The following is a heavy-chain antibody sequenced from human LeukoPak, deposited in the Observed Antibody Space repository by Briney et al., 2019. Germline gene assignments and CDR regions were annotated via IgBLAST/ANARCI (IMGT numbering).Heavy chain of an antibody. CDR1: DFTFSSYG. D-gene: IGHD3-22*01. Sequence: GGSLRLSCAAFDFTFSSYGMHWVRQGPGKGLEWVSFIRYDETTEYYADSVKGRFTISRDNSKDTLYLEMNSLRAEDTAVYYCAKGAGNHYYDSSGDRFDYWGQGTLVTVSS. V-gene: IGHV3-30*02. CDR3: AKGAGNHYYDSSGDRFDY. J-gene: IGHJ4*02. CDR2: IRYDETTE.